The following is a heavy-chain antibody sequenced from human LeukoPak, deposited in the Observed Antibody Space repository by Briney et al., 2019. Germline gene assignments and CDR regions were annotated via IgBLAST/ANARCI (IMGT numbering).Heavy chain of an antibody. CDR3: ARGMLYEVRGVYYFDY. D-gene: IGHD3-10*01. J-gene: IGHJ4*02. CDR1: GFTFSSYG. V-gene: IGHV3-30*03. Sequence: GRSLRLSCAASGFTFSSYGMHWVRQAPGKGLEWVAVISYDGSNKYYADSAKGRFTISRDNSKNTLYLQMNSLRAEDTAVYYCARGMLYEVRGVYYFDYWGQGTLVTVSS. CDR2: ISYDGSNK.